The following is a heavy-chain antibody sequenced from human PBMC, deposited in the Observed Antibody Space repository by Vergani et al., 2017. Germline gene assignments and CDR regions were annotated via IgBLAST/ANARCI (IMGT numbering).Heavy chain of an antibody. CDR1: GFNFSRYA. CDR2: ISRTGGST. J-gene: IGHJ4*02. Sequence: EVQLLESGGGLVQAGGSLRLSCAASGFNFSRYAMVWVRQAPGKGLQWVSEISRTGGSTYEADSVKGRFSVSRDNSKSTLFLQMNGLTSEDTAIYYCAQCANSVPRLPVYWGQGALVAVSS. CDR3: AQCANSVPRLPVY. V-gene: IGHV3-23*01. D-gene: IGHD5/OR15-5a*01.